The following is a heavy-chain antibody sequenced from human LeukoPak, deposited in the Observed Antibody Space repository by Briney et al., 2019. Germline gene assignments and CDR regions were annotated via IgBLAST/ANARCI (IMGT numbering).Heavy chain of an antibody. CDR3: VREATSVEKFAFDI. CDR2: INSDGSST. V-gene: IGHV3-74*01. D-gene: IGHD4-23*01. J-gene: IGHJ3*02. Sequence: GGSLRLSCAASGFTFSSYWMHWVRQGPGKGLLWVSRINSDGSSTTYADSVKGRFAISRDNAKNTLYLQMNSLRADDTAVYYCVREATSVEKFAFDIWGQETMVTVSS. CDR1: GFTFSSYW.